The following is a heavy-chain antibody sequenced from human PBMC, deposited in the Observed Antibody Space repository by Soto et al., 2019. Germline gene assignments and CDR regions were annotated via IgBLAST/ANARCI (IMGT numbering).Heavy chain of an antibody. J-gene: IGHJ2*01. D-gene: IGHD3-3*01. Sequence: QVQLVQSGAEVKKPGASVKVSCKASGYTFTSYAMHWVRQAPGQRLEWMGWINAGNGNTKYSQKFQGRVTITRDTSASTAYKELGSVRSEDTAVYYCARVYDFWSGYGNGYFDLWGRGTRVTVSS. CDR1: GYTFTSYA. CDR2: INAGNGNT. CDR3: ARVYDFWSGYGNGYFDL. V-gene: IGHV1-3*01.